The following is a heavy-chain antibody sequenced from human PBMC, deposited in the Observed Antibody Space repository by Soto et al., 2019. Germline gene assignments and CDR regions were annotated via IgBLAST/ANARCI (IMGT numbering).Heavy chain of an antibody. D-gene: IGHD1-26*01. V-gene: IGHV3-23*01. J-gene: IGHJ5*02. CDR3: AREVGAPSGWLDP. Sequence: EVQLSESGGDLRQPGGSLRLSCAASGFTFTNYAMTWVLQTPGKGLEWVSGISASGGLKYYADSVRGRFTVSRDNSKNILYLQMDNLRDEDTALYYCAREVGAPSGWLDPWGQGTQVTVSS. CDR1: GFTFTNYA. CDR2: ISASGGLK.